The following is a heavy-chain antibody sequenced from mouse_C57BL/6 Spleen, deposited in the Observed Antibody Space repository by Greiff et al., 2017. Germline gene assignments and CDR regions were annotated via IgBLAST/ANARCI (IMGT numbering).Heavy chain of an antibody. CDR3: ARALITTVVAPFLDY. CDR2: IYPGDGDT. CDR1: GYAFSSSW. D-gene: IGHD1-1*01. J-gene: IGHJ2*01. Sequence: QVQLQQSGPELVKPGASVKFSCTASGYAFSSSWMNWVKQRPGKGLEWIGRIYPGDGDTNYNGKFKGKATLTADKSSSTAYMQLSSLTSEDSAVYFCARALITTVVAPFLDYWGQGTTLTVSS. V-gene: IGHV1-82*01.